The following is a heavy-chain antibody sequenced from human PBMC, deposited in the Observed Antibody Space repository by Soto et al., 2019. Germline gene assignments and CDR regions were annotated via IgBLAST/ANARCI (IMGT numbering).Heavy chain of an antibody. D-gene: IGHD3-22*01. V-gene: IGHV5-51*01. J-gene: IGHJ6*02. CDR3: ARDYYDSSGNTCYYYYGMDV. CDR2: IYPGDSDT. Sequence: PGESLKISCKGSGYSFTSYWIGWVRQMPGKGLEWMGIIYPGDSDTRYSPSFQGQVTISADKSISTAYLQWSSLKASDTAMYYCARDYYDSSGNTCYYYYGMDVWGQGTMVTVSS. CDR1: GYSFTSYW.